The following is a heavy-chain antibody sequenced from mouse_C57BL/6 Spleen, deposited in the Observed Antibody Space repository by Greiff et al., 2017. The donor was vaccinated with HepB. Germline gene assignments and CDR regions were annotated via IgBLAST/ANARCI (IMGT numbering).Heavy chain of an antibody. D-gene: IGHD1-1*01. CDR1: GFTFSDYG. Sequence: EVKLQESGGGLVKPGGSLKLSCAASGFTFSDYGMHWVRQAPEKGLEWVAYISSGSSTIYYADTVKGRFTISRDNAKNTLFLQMTTLRSEDTAMYYCAGDGSPYWYFDVWGTGTTVTVSS. V-gene: IGHV5-17*01. CDR2: ISSGSSTI. J-gene: IGHJ1*03. CDR3: AGDGSPYWYFDV.